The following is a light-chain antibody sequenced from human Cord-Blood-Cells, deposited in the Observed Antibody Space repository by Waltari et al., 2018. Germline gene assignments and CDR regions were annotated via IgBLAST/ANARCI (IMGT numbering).Light chain of an antibody. Sequence: QSALTQPPSASGSPGQSVTIPCTGTSSDAGGYHYAPWYQKHPGKAPKLMIYEVSKRPSGVPDRFSGSKSGNTASLTVSGLQAEDEADYYCSSYAGSNNYVFGTGTKVTVL. CDR3: SSYAGSNNYV. J-gene: IGLJ1*01. CDR2: EVS. V-gene: IGLV2-8*01. CDR1: SSDAGGYHY.